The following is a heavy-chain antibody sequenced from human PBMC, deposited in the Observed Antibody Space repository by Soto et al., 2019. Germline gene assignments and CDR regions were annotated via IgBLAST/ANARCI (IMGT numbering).Heavy chain of an antibody. V-gene: IGHV4-4*07. Sequence: PSETLSLTCSVSGGSISSYYWSWIRQPAGKGLEWIGRIYTSGSTNYNPSLKSRVTVSVDTSKNQLSLKLGSVTAADTAVYFCAGDQGYYYSGTDVWGQGTTVTVSS. CDR3: AGDQGYYYSGTDV. CDR2: IYTSGST. J-gene: IGHJ6*02. CDR1: GGSISSYY.